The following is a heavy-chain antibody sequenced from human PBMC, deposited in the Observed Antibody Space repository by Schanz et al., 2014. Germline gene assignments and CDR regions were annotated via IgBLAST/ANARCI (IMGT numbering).Heavy chain of an antibody. J-gene: IGHJ4*02. CDR2: ISASGGDT. Sequence: VQLVESGGGVVQPGGSLRLSCAASGFTFSTDAMSWVRQAPGKGLEWLSVISASGGDTYYADSVRGRFTMSRDNSKNTVHLQMSSLRVEDTAVYYCARVDSSGYFFDNWGQGTRVTVSS. V-gene: IGHV3-23*04. CDR3: ARVDSSGYFFDN. D-gene: IGHD3-22*01. CDR1: GFTFSTDA.